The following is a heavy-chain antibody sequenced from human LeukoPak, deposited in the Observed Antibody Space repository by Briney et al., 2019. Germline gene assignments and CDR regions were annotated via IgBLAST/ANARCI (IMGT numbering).Heavy chain of an antibody. D-gene: IGHD3-22*01. CDR2: IYYSGCT. Sequence: PSETLSLTCTVSGGSISSYYWSWIRQPPGRGLEWFGYIYYSGCTNYNPSLKSRVTISVDTSKKQFSLKRSSVTAADTAVYYCARDRYDSSGEDSDAFDIWGQGTMVTVSS. V-gene: IGHV4-59*01. CDR1: GGSISSYY. J-gene: IGHJ3*02. CDR3: ARDRYDSSGEDSDAFDI.